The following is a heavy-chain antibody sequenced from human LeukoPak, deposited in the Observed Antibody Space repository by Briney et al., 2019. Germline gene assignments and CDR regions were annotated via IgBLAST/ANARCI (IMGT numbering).Heavy chain of an antibody. D-gene: IGHD6-13*01. CDR1: GYTFTSYD. J-gene: IGHJ4*02. CDR2: MNPNSGNT. Sequence: ASVKVSCKASGYTFTSYDINWVRQATGQGLEWMGWMNPNSGNTGYAQKFQGRVTMTRNTSISTAYMELSSLRSDDTAVYYCARREEGIVAAGIDYWGQGTLVTVSS. V-gene: IGHV1-8*01. CDR3: ARREEGIVAAGIDY.